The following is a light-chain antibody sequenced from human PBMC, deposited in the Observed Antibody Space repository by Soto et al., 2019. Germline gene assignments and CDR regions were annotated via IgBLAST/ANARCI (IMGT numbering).Light chain of an antibody. CDR3: SSYAGSNNFDV. CDR2: EVN. V-gene: IGLV2-8*01. CDR1: SSDVGGYNY. Sequence: QSALTQPPSASGSPGQSVTISCTGTSSDVGGYNYVSWYQQHPGKAPKLIIYEVNKRPSGVPDRFSGSKSGNTASLTVSGLQAEDETDYYCSSYAGSNNFDVFGTGTKLTVL. J-gene: IGLJ1*01.